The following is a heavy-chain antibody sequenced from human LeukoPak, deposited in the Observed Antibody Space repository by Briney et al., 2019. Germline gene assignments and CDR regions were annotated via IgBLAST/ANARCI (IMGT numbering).Heavy chain of an antibody. Sequence: PSEALSLTRTVSGTSISNYHWSWIRQPPGKGLEWIGYVHYRGSTNYNPSLKSRVTISVDTSKNQFSLKLNSMTAADTAMYYCARVGFHSSGYYFLGNENWGQGTLVTVSS. CDR1: GTSISNYH. CDR2: VHYRGST. CDR3: ARVGFHSSGYYFLGNEN. D-gene: IGHD3-22*01. V-gene: IGHV4-59*01. J-gene: IGHJ4*02.